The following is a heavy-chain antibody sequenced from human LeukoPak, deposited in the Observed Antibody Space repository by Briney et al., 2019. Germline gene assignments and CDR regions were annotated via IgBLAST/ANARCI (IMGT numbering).Heavy chain of an antibody. CDR3: ARGLGGTIFGVVSASDY. CDR2: IIPILGIA. CDR1: GYSFTSYW. Sequence: KISCKGSGYSFTSYWISWVRQAPGQGLEWMGRIIPILGIANYAQKFQGRVTITADKSTSTAYMELSSLRSEDTAVYYCARGLGGTIFGVVSASDYWGQGTLVTVSS. V-gene: IGHV1-69*04. D-gene: IGHD3-3*01. J-gene: IGHJ4*02.